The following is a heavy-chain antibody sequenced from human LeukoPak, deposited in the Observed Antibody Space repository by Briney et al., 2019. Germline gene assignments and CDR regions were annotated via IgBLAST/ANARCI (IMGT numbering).Heavy chain of an antibody. D-gene: IGHD3-22*01. CDR2: IWYDGSNK. CDR1: GFTFSSNG. V-gene: IGHV3-33*06. Sequence: GGSLRLSCAASGFTFSSNGMHWVRQAPGKGLEWVAVIWYDGSNKYYADSVKGRFTISRDNLKNTLYLQVNSLRAEDTAVYYCAKGAGSYYNYFDYWGQGTLVTVSS. CDR3: AKGAGSYYNYFDY. J-gene: IGHJ4*02.